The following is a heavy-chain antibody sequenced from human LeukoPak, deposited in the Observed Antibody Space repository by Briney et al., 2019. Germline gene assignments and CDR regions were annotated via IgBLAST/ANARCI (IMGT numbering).Heavy chain of an antibody. CDR2: ISPSGGST. V-gene: IGHV1-46*01. D-gene: IGHD1-7*01. CDR3: ARGLELGMF. Sequence: ASVKVSCKAFGYTFTSNYMHWVRQAPGQGPEWMGVISPSGGSTTYAQKFQGRVTLTRDMSTSTDYLELSSLRSEDTAVYYCARGLELGMFWGQGTLVTVSS. CDR1: GYTFTSNY. J-gene: IGHJ4*02.